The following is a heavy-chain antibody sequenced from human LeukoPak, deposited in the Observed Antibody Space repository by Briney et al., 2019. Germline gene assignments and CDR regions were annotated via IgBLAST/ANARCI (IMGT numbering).Heavy chain of an antibody. CDR2: IYTSGST. CDR1: GGSISSGSYY. CDR3: ARWAPWFGELGNWFDP. D-gene: IGHD3-10*01. V-gene: IGHV4-61*02. Sequence: SETPSLTCTVSGGSISSGSYYWSWIRQPAGKGLEWIGRIYTSGSTNYNPSLKSRVTISVDTSKNQFSLKLSSVTAADTAVYYCARWAPWFGELGNWFDPWGQGTLVTVSS. J-gene: IGHJ5*02.